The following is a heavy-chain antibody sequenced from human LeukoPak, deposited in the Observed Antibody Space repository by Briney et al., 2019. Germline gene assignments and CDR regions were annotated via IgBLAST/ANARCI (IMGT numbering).Heavy chain of an antibody. CDR2: IYSGGST. CDR3: AKWLYDSRSPVD. J-gene: IGHJ4*02. V-gene: IGHV3-53*01. D-gene: IGHD3-22*01. CDR1: GFTVSSNY. Sequence: GGSLRLSCAASGFTVSSNYMSWVRQAPGKGLEWVSVIYSGGSTYYADSVKGRFTISRDNSKNTLYLQMNSLRAEDTAVYYCAKWLYDSRSPVDWGQGTLVTVSS.